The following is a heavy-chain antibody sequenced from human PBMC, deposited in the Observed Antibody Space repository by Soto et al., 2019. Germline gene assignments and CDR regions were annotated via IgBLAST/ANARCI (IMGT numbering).Heavy chain of an antibody. J-gene: IGHJ4*02. Sequence: PSETLSLTCSIYSGSLSGYYWSCIRQPPGKGLEWIGEISPSGNTNYSPSLKSRVSISIDTSKKQFSLNLASVSAADTAVYYCARAPKVSGSSQTRPDFWGQGTLVTVSS. CDR3: ARAPKVSGSSQTRPDF. CDR1: SGSLSGYY. D-gene: IGHD6-6*01. V-gene: IGHV4-34*01. CDR2: ISPSGNT.